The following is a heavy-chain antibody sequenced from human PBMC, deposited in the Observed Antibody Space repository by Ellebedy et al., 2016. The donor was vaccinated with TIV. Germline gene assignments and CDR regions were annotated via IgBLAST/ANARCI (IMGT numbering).Heavy chain of an antibody. J-gene: IGHJ4*02. CDR1: GFTFSSYA. Sequence: GESLKISXAASGFTFSSYAMHWVRQAPGKGLEWVSSISSSSSYIYYADSVKGRFTISRDNAKNSLYLQMNSLRAEDTAVYYCARDREYSYGWEVGYWGQGTLVTVSS. D-gene: IGHD5-18*01. CDR3: ARDREYSYGWEVGY. V-gene: IGHV3-21*01. CDR2: ISSSSSYI.